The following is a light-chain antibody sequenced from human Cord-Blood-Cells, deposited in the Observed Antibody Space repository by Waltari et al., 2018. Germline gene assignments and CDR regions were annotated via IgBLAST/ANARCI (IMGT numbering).Light chain of an antibody. J-gene: IGKJ4*01. CDR1: QSVSSN. CDR2: GAS. CDR3: QQYNNWPPLT. V-gene: IGKV3-15*01. Sequence: EIVMTQSPATLSVSPGERATLSCRAGQSVSSNLAWYQQKPVQAPRLLIYGASTRATGIPARFSGSGSGTEFTLTISSLQSEDFAVYYCQQYNNWPPLTFGGGTKVEIK.